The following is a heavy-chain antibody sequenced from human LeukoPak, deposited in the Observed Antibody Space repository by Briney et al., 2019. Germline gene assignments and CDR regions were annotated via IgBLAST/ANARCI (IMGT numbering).Heavy chain of an antibody. D-gene: IGHD1-26*01. CDR3: ARQGAGENYYYYYMDV. CDR1: GVSFSGYY. Sequence: SETLSLTCAVYGVSFSGYYWSWIRQPPGKGLEWIGEINHSGSTNYNPSLKSRVTISVDTSKNQFSLKLSSVTAADTAVYYCARQGAGENYYYYYMDVWGKGTTVTVSS. J-gene: IGHJ6*03. V-gene: IGHV4-34*01. CDR2: INHSGST.